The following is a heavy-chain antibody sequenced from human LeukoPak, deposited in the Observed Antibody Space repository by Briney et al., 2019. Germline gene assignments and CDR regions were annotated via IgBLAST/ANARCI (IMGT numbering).Heavy chain of an antibody. J-gene: IGHJ2*01. V-gene: IGHV6-1*01. D-gene: IGHD4-17*01. CDR3: ARDSPLTTVTTFPYWYFDL. Sequence: SQTLSLTCAISGDSVSSNSAAWDWIRQSPSRGLEWLGRTYYRSKWYNDYAVSVKSRITINPDTSKNQFSLQLNSVTPEDTAVYYCARDSPLTTVTTFPYWYFDLWGRGTLVTVSS. CDR2: TYYRSKWYN. CDR1: GDSVSSNSAA.